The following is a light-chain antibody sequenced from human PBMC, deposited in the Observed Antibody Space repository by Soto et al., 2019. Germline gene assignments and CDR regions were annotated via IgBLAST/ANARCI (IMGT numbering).Light chain of an antibody. J-gene: IGLJ1*01. V-gene: IGLV2-14*01. CDR1: SSDVGGYNY. Sequence: QSVLTQPASVSGSPGQSVAISCTGTSSDVGGYNYVSWYQQHPGKAPKLMIQDVINRPSGVSDRFSGSKSGNTASLTISGLQGWNENDTSGTEYTSTTLYVSGRGTRVPVL. CDR2: DVI. CDR3: TEYTSTTLYV.